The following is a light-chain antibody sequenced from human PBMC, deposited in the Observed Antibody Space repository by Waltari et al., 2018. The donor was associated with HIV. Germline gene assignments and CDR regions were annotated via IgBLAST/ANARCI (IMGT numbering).Light chain of an antibody. V-gene: IGLV2-11*01. CDR3: CSYAGSYPVV. J-gene: IGLJ2*01. CDR2: EVS. Sequence: QSALTQPRSVSGSPGQSVTISCTGTSSDVGVYNFVSWYQQHPGKAPNLMIDEVSKRPSGVPGRFSGSKSGNTASLTISGLQAEDEADYYCCSYAGSYPVVFGGGTKLTVL. CDR1: SSDVGVYNF.